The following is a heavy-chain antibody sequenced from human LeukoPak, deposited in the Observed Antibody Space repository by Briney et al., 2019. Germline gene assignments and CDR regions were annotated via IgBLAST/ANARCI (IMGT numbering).Heavy chain of an antibody. J-gene: IGHJ4*02. CDR2: ISSSGSTV. V-gene: IGHV3-48*03. D-gene: IGHD3-22*01. CDR1: GFTFSSYE. Sequence: PGGSLRLSCAASGFTFSSYEMNWVRQAPGKGPEWASYISSSGSTVYYADSVKGRFTISRDNAKNSLYLQMHSLRAEDTAIYYCATSGYYFEYWGQGTLVTVSS. CDR3: ATSGYYFEY.